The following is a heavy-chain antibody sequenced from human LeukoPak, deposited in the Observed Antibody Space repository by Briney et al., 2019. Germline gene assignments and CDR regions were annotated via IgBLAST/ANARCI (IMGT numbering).Heavy chain of an antibody. CDR2: IIPIFGTA. CDR1: GGTFSSYA. J-gene: IGHJ4*02. D-gene: IGHD3-16*01. V-gene: IGHV1-69*05. Sequence: SVKVSCKASGGTFSSYAISWVRQAPGQGLEWMGRIIPIFGTANYAQKFRGRVTITTDESTSTAYMELSSLRSEDTAVYYCARGRLRLGLPGFDYWGQGTLVTVSS. CDR3: ARGRLRLGLPGFDY.